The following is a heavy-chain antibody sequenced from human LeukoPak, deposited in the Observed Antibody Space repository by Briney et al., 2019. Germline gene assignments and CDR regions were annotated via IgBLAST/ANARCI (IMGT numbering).Heavy chain of an antibody. CDR3: ARLRAYYYDSSGYHDAFDI. CDR2: IYPGDSDT. J-gene: IGHJ3*02. Sequence: GESLKISCKGSGYSFTGYWIGWVRQMPGKGLEWMGIIYPGDSDTRYSPSFQGQVTISADKSISTAYLQWSSLKASDTAMYYCARLRAYYYDSSGYHDAFDIWGQGTMVTVSS. D-gene: IGHD3-22*01. V-gene: IGHV5-51*01. CDR1: GYSFTGYW.